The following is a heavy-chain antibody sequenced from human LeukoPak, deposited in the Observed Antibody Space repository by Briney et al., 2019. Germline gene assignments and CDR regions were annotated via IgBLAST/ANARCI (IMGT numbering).Heavy chain of an antibody. D-gene: IGHD6-19*01. CDR3: ASGSYSSGWHPYFDS. J-gene: IGHJ4*02. V-gene: IGHV4-39*01. CDR2: LFYTGST. Sequence: SETVSLTCSVSGCSLSSGNYHWGCIRQPPGKGLVWLRTLFYTGSTYYNPSLKSRVTISVDTSKNQFSLNLSSVTAADTAIYYCASGSYSSGWHPYFDSWGQGTLVTVS. CDR1: GCSLSSGNYH.